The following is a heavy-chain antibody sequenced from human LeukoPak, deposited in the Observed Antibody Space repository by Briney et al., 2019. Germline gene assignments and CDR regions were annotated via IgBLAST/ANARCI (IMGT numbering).Heavy chain of an antibody. CDR3: AANWFDP. V-gene: IGHV3-23*01. CDR2: ITGGGGST. CDR1: GFTFSSYS. Sequence: GGSLRLSCVASGFTFSSYSMAWVRQAPGKGLEWVPGITGGGGSTYYADSVKGRFTISRDNSNNTLYLQMNSLRAEDTAVYYCAANWFDPWGQGTLVTVSS. J-gene: IGHJ5*02.